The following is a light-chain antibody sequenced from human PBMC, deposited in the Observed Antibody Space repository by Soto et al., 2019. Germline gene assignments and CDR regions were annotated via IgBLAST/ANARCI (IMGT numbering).Light chain of an antibody. CDR3: QQYNNWPRT. CDR2: GAS. V-gene: IGKV3-15*01. CDR1: QSVSNN. J-gene: IGKJ1*01. Sequence: EIVLTQSPGTLSLSPGERATLSCRASQSVSNNYLAWYQQKPGQAPRLLIYGASFRATGMPARFSGSGFGTEFTLTISSLQSEDFAVYYCQQYNNWPRTFGQGTTVDIK.